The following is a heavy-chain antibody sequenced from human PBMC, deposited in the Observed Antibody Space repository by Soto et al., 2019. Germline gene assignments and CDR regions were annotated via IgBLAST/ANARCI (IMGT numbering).Heavy chain of an antibody. Sequence: GESLKISCKGSGYSFPSDWIGWVRQMPGKGLEWMGSIYPADSDTRYSPSFQGQVTISADKSIRTAYLESSSLKASDSAMYYCARIPHSTRSYYVYTFGMDVWGQGTTVTVAS. CDR3: ARIPHSTRSYYVYTFGMDV. CDR2: IYPADSDT. V-gene: IGHV5-51*01. D-gene: IGHD3-10*01. CDR1: GYSFPSDW. J-gene: IGHJ6*02.